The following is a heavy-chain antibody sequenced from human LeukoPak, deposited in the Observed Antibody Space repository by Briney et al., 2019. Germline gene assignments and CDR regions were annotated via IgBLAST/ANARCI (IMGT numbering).Heavy chain of an antibody. CDR2: IRYDGSNK. J-gene: IGHJ4*02. Sequence: PGGSLRLSCAASGFTFSSYGMHWVRQAPGKGLEWVAVIRYDGSNKYYADSVKGRFTISRDNSKNTLYLQMNSLRAEDTAIYYCARYCTSTSCAFEYWGQGTLVTVSS. D-gene: IGHD2-2*01. V-gene: IGHV3-30*02. CDR3: ARYCTSTSCAFEY. CDR1: GFTFSSYG.